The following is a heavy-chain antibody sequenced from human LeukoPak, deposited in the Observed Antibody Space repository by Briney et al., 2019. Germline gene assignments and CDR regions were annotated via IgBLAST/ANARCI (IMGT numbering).Heavy chain of an antibody. Sequence: GGSLRLSCAASGFTFSSYSMNWVRQAPGKGLEWVLSISSSSSYIYYADSVKGRFTISRDNAKNSLYLQMNSLRAEDTAVYYCARDKTVLNFDYWGQGTLVTVSS. CDR2: ISSSSSYI. V-gene: IGHV3-21*01. J-gene: IGHJ4*02. D-gene: IGHD4/OR15-4a*01. CDR3: ARDKTVLNFDY. CDR1: GFTFSSYS.